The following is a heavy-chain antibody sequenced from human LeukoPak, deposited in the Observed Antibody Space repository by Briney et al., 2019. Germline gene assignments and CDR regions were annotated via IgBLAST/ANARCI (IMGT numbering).Heavy chain of an antibody. D-gene: IGHD3-10*01. CDR2: INHSGST. V-gene: IGHV4-34*01. CDR3: ARSYYSGSGNYVY. J-gene: IGHJ4*02. CDR1: GGSFSGYY. Sequence: SETLSLTCTVYGGSFSGYYWSWIRQPPGKGLEWIGEINHSGSTNYNPPLKSRVTISVDTSKNQFSLKLSSVTAADTAVYHCARSYYSGSGNYVYWGQGTLVTVSS.